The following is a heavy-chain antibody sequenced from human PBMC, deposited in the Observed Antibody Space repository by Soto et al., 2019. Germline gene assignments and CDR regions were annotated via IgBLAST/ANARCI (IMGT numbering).Heavy chain of an antibody. D-gene: IGHD3-10*01. CDR2: INTHNGNT. Sequence: ASVKVSCKASGYTFTSYGISWVRQAPGEGLEWLGWINTHNGNTNYAQNLQGRVFMTADTSTNTAYMELRSLRSDDTAIYYCTREGSAPYYYYGMDAWGQGTTVTVSS. CDR3: TREGSAPYYYYGMDA. J-gene: IGHJ6*02. CDR1: GYTFTSYG. V-gene: IGHV1-18*01.